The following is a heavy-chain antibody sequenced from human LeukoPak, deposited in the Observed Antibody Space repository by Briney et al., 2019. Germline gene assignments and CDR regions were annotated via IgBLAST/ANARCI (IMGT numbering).Heavy chain of an antibody. J-gene: IGHJ4*02. Sequence: GESLKISCKGSGYSFTSYWIGWVRQMPGKGLEWMGIIYPGDSDTRYSPSFQGQVTISADKSISTAYLQWSSLKASDTAMYYCARAVSSEDYYDSSAEFDYWGQGTLVTVSS. CDR3: ARAVSSEDYYDSSAEFDY. D-gene: IGHD3-22*01. V-gene: IGHV5-51*01. CDR1: GYSFTSYW. CDR2: IYPGDSDT.